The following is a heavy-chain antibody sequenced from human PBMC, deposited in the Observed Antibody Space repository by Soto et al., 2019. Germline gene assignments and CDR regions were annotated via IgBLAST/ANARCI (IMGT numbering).Heavy chain of an antibody. Sequence: ASVKVSCKASGYTFTSYYMHWVRQAPGQGLEWMGIINPSGGSTSYAQKFQGRVTMTRDTSTSTVYMGLSSLRSEDTAVYYCAKVEGYCSGGSCYPNWFDPWGQGTLVTVSS. D-gene: IGHD2-15*01. V-gene: IGHV1-46*01. CDR3: AKVEGYCSGGSCYPNWFDP. J-gene: IGHJ5*02. CDR2: INPSGGST. CDR1: GYTFTSYY.